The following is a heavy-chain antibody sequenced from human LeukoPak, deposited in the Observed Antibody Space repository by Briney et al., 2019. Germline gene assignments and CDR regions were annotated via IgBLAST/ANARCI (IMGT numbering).Heavy chain of an antibody. Sequence: ASVKVSCKASGYTFTSYGISWVRQAPGQGLEWMGWISAYNGNTNYAQKLQGRVTMTTDTSTSTAYMELRSLRSDDTAVYYCARADFRTIFGVEGYWGQGTLVTVSS. CDR2: ISAYNGNT. J-gene: IGHJ4*02. CDR3: ARADFRTIFGVEGY. V-gene: IGHV1-18*01. D-gene: IGHD3-3*01. CDR1: GYTFTSYG.